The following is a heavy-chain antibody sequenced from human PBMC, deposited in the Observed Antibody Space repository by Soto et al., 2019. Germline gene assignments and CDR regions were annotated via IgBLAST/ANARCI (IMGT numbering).Heavy chain of an antibody. CDR2: ISAYNGNT. V-gene: IGHV1-18*01. CDR3: ARDTTVETGNY. J-gene: IGHJ4*02. CDR1: GYTFTSYG. Sequence: QVQLVQSGAEVKKPGASVKVSCKASGYTFTSYGFSWVRQAPGQGLEWMGWISAYNGNTNYAQKLQGRVTMTTDTSTSAAYMVMTRPSSTVTDGYYCARDTTVETGNYWGQGTLVTVSS. D-gene: IGHD4-17*01.